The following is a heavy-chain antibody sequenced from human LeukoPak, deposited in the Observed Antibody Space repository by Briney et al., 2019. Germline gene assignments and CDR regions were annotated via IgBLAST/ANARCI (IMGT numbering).Heavy chain of an antibody. Sequence: GASVKVSCKASGYTFTSYGINWVRQATGQGLEWMGWMNPNSGNTGYAQKFQGRVTMTRNTSISTAYMELNSLRAEDTAVYYCAKKGGYGDYEVFLEYWGRGILVTVSS. J-gene: IGHJ4*02. CDR2: MNPNSGNT. V-gene: IGHV1-8*01. CDR1: GYTFTSYG. D-gene: IGHD4-17*01. CDR3: AKKGGYGDYEVFLEY.